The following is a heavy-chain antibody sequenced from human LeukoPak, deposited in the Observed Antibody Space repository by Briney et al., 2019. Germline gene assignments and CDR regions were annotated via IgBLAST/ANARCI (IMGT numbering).Heavy chain of an antibody. V-gene: IGHV3-23*01. D-gene: IGHD3-10*01. CDR2: ISGSGGST. CDR3: AKAPYYYGSEIDY. CDR1: GFTFSSYA. Sequence: GGPLRLSCAASGFTFSSYAMSWVRQAPGKGLEWVSAISGSGGSTYYADSVKGRFTISRDNSKNTLYLQMNSLRAEDTAVYYCAKAPYYYGSEIDYWGQGTLVTVSS. J-gene: IGHJ4*02.